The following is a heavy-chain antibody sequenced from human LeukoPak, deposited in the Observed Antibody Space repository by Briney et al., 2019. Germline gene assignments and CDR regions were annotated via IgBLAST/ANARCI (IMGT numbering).Heavy chain of an antibody. CDR2: IIPIFGTA. V-gene: IGHV1-69*13. CDR1: GYTFSSYY. CDR3: ARDDSIAVAGTSYYYGMDV. J-gene: IGHJ6*02. Sequence: SVKVSCKASGYTFSSYYMHWVRQAPGQGLEWMGGIIPIFGTANYAQKFQGRVTITADESTSTAYMELSSLRSEDTAVYYCARDDSIAVAGTSYYYGMDVWGQGTTVTVSS. D-gene: IGHD6-19*01.